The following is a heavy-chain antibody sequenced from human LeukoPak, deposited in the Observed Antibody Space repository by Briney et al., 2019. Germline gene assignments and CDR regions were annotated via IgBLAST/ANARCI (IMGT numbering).Heavy chain of an antibody. Sequence: GASVKVSCKASGYTFTGYYMHGVRQAPGQGLEWMGWINPNSGGTNYAQKFQGRVTMTRDTSISTAYMELSRLRSDDTAVYYCARRPPVGELLSEIDPWGQGTLVTVSS. V-gene: IGHV1-2*02. CDR3: ARRPPVGELLSEIDP. CDR2: INPNSGGT. D-gene: IGHD3-10*01. J-gene: IGHJ5*02. CDR1: GYTFTGYY.